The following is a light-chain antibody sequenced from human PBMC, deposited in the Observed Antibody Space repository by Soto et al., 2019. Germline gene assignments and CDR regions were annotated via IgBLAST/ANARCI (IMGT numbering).Light chain of an antibody. CDR3: QQYASAPLT. CDR2: DAS. J-gene: IGKJ4*01. Sequence: EIVLTQSPGTLSLSPGERATLSCRASQTVAKNYLAWYQQQPGQAPRLLIYDASTRATGIPDRFTGSGSATDFTLTSNRLEPEEFAVYYCQQYASAPLTFGGGTKVEIK. CDR1: QTVAKNY. V-gene: IGKV3-20*01.